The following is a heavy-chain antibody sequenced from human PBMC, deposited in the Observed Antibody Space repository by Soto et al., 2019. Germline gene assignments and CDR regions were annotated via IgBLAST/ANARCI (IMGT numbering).Heavy chain of an antibody. Sequence: EVQLVETGGGLIQPGGSLRLSCAASGFTVSSNYMSWVRQAPGKGLEWFSIIYTGGSTYYADSVKGRFTISRDNSKNTVYLQMNSLVAEDTAVYYCARTPGYYFDYWGQGTLDTVSS. V-gene: IGHV3-53*02. J-gene: IGHJ4*02. CDR1: GFTVSSNY. CDR2: IYTGGST. CDR3: ARTPGYYFDY.